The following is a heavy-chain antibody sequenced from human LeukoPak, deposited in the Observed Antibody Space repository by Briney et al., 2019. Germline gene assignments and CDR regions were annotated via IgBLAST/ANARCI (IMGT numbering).Heavy chain of an antibody. CDR3: ATRDRRNY. J-gene: IGHJ4*02. V-gene: IGHV1-3*01. Sequence: ASVKVSCKASGYTFTSYAMHWMRQAPAQRPEGMGGINGGNDNTKYSQKFQGRLTINSHTSASTAYMELSSLRPEETAVYYCATRDRRNYWGQGTLVTVSA. CDR2: INGGNDNT. CDR1: GYTFTSYA. D-gene: IGHD3-10*01.